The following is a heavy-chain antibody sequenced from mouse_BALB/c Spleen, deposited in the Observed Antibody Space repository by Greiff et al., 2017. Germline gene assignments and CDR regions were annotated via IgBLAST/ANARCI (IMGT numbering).Heavy chain of an antibody. D-gene: IGHD2-4*01. CDR3: ARGRAYDYDRGNYAMDY. CDR2: ISDGGSYT. Sequence: EVQLVESGGGLVKPGGSLKLSCAASGFTFSDYYMYWVRQTPEKRLEWVATISDGGSYTYYPDSVKGRFTISRDNAKNNLYLQMSSLKSEDTAMYYCARGRAYDYDRGNYAMDYWGQGTSVTVSS. J-gene: IGHJ4*01. V-gene: IGHV5-4*02. CDR1: GFTFSDYY.